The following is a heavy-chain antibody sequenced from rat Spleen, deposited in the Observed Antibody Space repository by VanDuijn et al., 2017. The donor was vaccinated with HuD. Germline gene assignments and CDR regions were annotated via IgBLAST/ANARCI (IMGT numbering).Heavy chain of an antibody. D-gene: IGHD5-1*01. V-gene: IGHV2S63*01. CDR2: MWTGGNT. J-gene: IGHJ3*01. CDR3: TRDRLGAGFDY. CDR1: GFSLTDYS. Sequence: EVQLKESGPGLVQPSQTLSLTCTVSGFSLTDYSVHWVRQPPGKGLEWMGIMWTGGNTAYNSPLKSRLSIRRDTSKSQIFLKMDTLQTEDTAIYYCTRDRLGAGFDYWGQGTLVTVSS.